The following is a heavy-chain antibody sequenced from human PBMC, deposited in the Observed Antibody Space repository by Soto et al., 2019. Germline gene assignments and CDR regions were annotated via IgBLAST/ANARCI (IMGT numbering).Heavy chain of an antibody. CDR2: IGYDVSVK. CDR3: AAERGGWARYDF. Sequence: LSCAASGFTFSSYGMHWVGQAPGKGLECLAGIGYDVSVKYYADSVKGRFTISRDNSKNTRYLQMSRVISEDTTGYYCAAERGGWARYDFWGQGTLVTVSS. CDR1: GFTFSSYG. D-gene: IGHD5-12*01. V-gene: IGHV3-33*01. J-gene: IGHJ4*02.